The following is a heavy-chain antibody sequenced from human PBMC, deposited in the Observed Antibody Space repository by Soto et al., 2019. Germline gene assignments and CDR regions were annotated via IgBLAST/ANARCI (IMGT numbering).Heavy chain of an antibody. J-gene: IGHJ4*02. CDR2: INSDGSST. CDR1: GFTFSSYW. D-gene: IGHD5-18*01. V-gene: IGHV3-74*01. CDR3: AGPGYSSQDY. Sequence: GGSLRLSCAASGFTFSSYWMHWVRQAPGRGLVWVSRINSDGSSTSYADSVKGRFTISRGNAKNTLYLQMSSLRDEDTAMYYCAGPGYSSQDYWGQGALVTVSS.